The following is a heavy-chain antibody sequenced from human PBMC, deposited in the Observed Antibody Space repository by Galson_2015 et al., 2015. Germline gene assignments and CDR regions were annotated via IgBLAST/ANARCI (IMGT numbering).Heavy chain of an antibody. J-gene: IGHJ4*02. CDR3: ARSGSAMIVVVIEPYYFDY. CDR2: IKQDGSEK. CDR1: GFTFSSYW. D-gene: IGHD3-22*01. Sequence: SLRLSCAASGFTFSSYWMSWVRQAPGKGLEWVANIKQDGSEKYYVDSVKGRFTISRDNAKNSLYLQMNSLRAEDTAVYYCARSGSAMIVVVIEPYYFDYGGQGTLVTVSS. V-gene: IGHV3-7*03.